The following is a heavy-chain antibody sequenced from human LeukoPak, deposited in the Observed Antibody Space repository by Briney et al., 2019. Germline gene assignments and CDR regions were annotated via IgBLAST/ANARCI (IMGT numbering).Heavy chain of an antibody. D-gene: IGHD5-18*01. V-gene: IGHV4-34*01. CDR1: GGSISGYY. J-gene: IGHJ5*02. Sequence: SETLSLTCTVSGGSISGYYWSWIRQPPGKGLEWIGEINHSGSTNYNPSLKSRVTISVDTSKNQFSLKLSSVTAADTAVYYCARGSGSVDTAMVIWFDPWGQGTLVTVSS. CDR2: INHSGST. CDR3: ARGSGSVDTAMVIWFDP.